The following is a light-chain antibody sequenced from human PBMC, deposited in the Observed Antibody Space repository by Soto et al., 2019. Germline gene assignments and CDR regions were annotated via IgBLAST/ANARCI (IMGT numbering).Light chain of an antibody. J-gene: IGKJ4*01. CDR1: QSVSSN. Sequence: EIVMTHSPATLSVSPGERATLSCRASQSVSSNLAWYQQKPGQAPRLLIYGASTRATGIPARFSGSGSGTDFTLTIATLQREDFATYYCQQSFTTPLTFGGGTKVDIK. CDR2: GAS. CDR3: QQSFTTPLT. V-gene: IGKV3-15*01.